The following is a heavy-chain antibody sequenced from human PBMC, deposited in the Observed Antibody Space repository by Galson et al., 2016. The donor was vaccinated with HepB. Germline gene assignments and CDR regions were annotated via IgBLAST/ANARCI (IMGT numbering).Heavy chain of an antibody. CDR3: ARTTRGYSYGTIFDY. CDR2: IFHSGST. J-gene: IGHJ4*02. V-gene: IGHV4-4*02. D-gene: IGHD5-18*01. Sequence: SETLSLTCAVSGGSISSSNWWNWVRQPPGKGLEWIGEIFHSGSTKYSPSLKSRVTISVDKSKNQFSLRLTSVTAADTAVYYCARTTRGYSYGTIFDYWGQGTLVTVSS. CDR1: GGSISSSNW.